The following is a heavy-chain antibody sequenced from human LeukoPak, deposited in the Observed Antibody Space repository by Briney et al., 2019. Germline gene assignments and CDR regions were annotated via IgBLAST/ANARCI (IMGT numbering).Heavy chain of an antibody. V-gene: IGHV4-30-4*01. J-gene: IGHJ3*02. CDR1: GGSISSGDYY. D-gene: IGHD5-18*01. CDR2: IYYSGST. Sequence: SETLSLTCTVSGGSISSGDYYWGWIRQPPGKGLEWIGYIYYSGSTYYNPSLKSRVTISVDTSKNQFSLKLSSVTAADTAVYYRARDTAMVNAFDIWGQGTMVTVSS. CDR3: ARDTAMVNAFDI.